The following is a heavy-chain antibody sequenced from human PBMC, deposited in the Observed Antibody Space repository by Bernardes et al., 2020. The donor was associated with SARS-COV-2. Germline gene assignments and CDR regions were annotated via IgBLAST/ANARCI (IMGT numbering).Heavy chain of an antibody. D-gene: IGHD1-1*01. J-gene: IGHJ6*02. V-gene: IGHV6-1*01. CDR2: TYYRSKWYN. CDR1: GDSVSSNRAA. Sequence: SQTLSLTCAISGDSVSSNRAAWNWIRQSPSRGLEWLGRTYYRSKWYNDYAVSVKSRITINPDTSKNQFSLQLNSVTPEDTAVYYCARDLFRRTGTTSESYYYYGMDVWGQGTTVTVS. CDR3: ARDLFRRTGTTSESYYYYGMDV.